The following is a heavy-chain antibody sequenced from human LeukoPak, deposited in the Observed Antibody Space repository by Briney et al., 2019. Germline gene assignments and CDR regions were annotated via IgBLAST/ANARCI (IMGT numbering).Heavy chain of an antibody. CDR1: CFTFSSYA. CDR2: VTSGGGGT. CDR3: AKSLGYNRDGLDV. V-gene: IGHV3-23*01. D-gene: IGHD5-18*01. Sequence: SGGSLRLSCAASCFTFSSYAMSWVRLAPGGGLEWVIVVTSGGGGTYYADSVKGVFTFARDTSKNTFFLQINSLRAENTAVYYCAKSLGYNRDGLDVWGQGTTVTVSS. J-gene: IGHJ6*02.